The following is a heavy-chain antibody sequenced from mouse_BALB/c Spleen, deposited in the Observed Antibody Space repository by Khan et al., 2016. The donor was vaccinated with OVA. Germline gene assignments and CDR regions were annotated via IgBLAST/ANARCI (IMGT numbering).Heavy chain of an antibody. J-gene: IGHJ4*01. CDR3: ARSNYYGSSLYTLDY. CDR2: IAPGSGSS. V-gene: IGHV1S41*01. CDR1: GYTFTSYW. D-gene: IGHD1-1*01. Sequence: DLVKPGASVKLSCKASGYTFTSYWINWIKQRPGQGLEWIGRIAPGSGSSSYNEMFKGTAILTVDTSSSTAYIQLSSLASEDSAAYSGARSNYYGSSLYTLDYWGQGTSVTVSS.